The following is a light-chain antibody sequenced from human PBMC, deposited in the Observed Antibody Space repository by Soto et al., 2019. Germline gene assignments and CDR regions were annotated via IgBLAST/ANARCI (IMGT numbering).Light chain of an antibody. CDR2: GAS. CDR1: QSVNAN. Sequence: EVVMTQSPATLSVSPGERATLSCRASQSVNANLAWYQQKPGQAPRLLIHGASNRATGVPARFSGSGFGTEFILTISSLQSEDFAGYYCQQYNTWLWTFGQGTKV. J-gene: IGKJ1*01. CDR3: QQYNTWLWT. V-gene: IGKV3-15*01.